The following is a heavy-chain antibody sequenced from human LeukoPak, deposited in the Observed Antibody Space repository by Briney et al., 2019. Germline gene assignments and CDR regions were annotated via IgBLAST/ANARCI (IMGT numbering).Heavy chain of an antibody. V-gene: IGHV3-74*03. CDR2: ISTDGRIA. Sequence: GGSLRLSCAASGFTFSSYRMHWVRQAPGKGLVWVSRISTDGRIAAYADSVKGRFTISRDNAKNTVYLQMNSLRAEDTAAYYCARGGLPIMIEVATHFAPGSWGQGTLVSVSS. J-gene: IGHJ4*02. CDR1: GFTFSSYR. D-gene: IGHD3-22*01. CDR3: ARGGLPIMIEVATHFAPGS.